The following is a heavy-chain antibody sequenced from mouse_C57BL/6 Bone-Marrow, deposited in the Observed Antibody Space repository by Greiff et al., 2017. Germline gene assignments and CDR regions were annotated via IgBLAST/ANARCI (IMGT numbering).Heavy chain of an antibody. CDR1: GYTFTNYW. V-gene: IGHV1-63*01. D-gene: IGHD1-2*01. CDR3: ARSFGYPFAY. Sequence: QVQLKESGAELVRPGTSVKMSCKASGYTFTNYWIGWAKQRPGHGLEWIGDIYPGGGYTNYNEKFKGKATLTADKSYSTAYMQFSSLTSEDSAIYYCARSFGYPFAYWGQGTLVTVSA. CDR2: IYPGGGYT. J-gene: IGHJ3*01.